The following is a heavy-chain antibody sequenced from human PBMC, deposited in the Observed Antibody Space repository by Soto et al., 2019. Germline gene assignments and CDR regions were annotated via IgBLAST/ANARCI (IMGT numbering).Heavy chain of an antibody. V-gene: IGHV1-2*02. CDR3: ARGGLRTPLLGGDY. CDR1: GYTFTGYY. Sequence: QVQLVQSGAEVKKPGASVKVSCKASGYTFTGYYLHWVRQAPGQGLEWMGWINPNSGGTNYAQKFQGRGTMTRETSISTAYMELSRLRSDDTAIYYCARGGLRTPLLGGDYWGQGTLVTVSS. D-gene: IGHD3-16*01. CDR2: INPNSGGT. J-gene: IGHJ4*02.